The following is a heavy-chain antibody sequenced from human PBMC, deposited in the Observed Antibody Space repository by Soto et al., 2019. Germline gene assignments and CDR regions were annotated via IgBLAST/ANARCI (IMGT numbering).Heavy chain of an antibody. D-gene: IGHD6-25*01. CDR1: GFTFSYHA. CDR2: ITDNGGKT. Sequence: GGSLRLSCAASGFTFSYHAMTWVRQAPGKGLEWVSTITDNGGKTYYADSVKGRFTISRDNSKNTLYLQMNSLRAEDTAVYYCERGLRLPDLWGQGTLVTVSS. J-gene: IGHJ5*02. CDR3: ERGLRLPDL. V-gene: IGHV3-23*01.